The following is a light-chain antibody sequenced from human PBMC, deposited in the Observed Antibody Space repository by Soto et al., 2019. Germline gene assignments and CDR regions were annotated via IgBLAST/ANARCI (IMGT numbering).Light chain of an antibody. CDR1: QGVGGW. V-gene: IGKV1-12*01. CDR3: QQTHRLRLY. CDR2: ATS. Sequence: IQMTQSPSSVSASVGDRVTMTCRASQGVGGWLALYQQKPGKVPKRLIYATSSLHSGVPSRFSGSGAATDFTLSISSLQPDDFETYYCQQTHRLRLYFSPATKVDIX. J-gene: IGKJ3*01.